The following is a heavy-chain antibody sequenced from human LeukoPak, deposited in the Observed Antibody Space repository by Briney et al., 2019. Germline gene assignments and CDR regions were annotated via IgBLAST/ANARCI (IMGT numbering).Heavy chain of an antibody. V-gene: IGHV1-24*01. CDR1: GYILSELS. D-gene: IGHD3-3*01. Sequence: ASVKVSFKVSGYILSELSMHWVRQAPGKGLEWMGGFDPEDDERIFAQKFQGRVTMTEDTSTDTAYMELSSLRSEDTAVYYCAAELMSGHFDHWGQGTLVTVSS. CDR2: FDPEDDER. J-gene: IGHJ4*02. CDR3: AAELMSGHFDH.